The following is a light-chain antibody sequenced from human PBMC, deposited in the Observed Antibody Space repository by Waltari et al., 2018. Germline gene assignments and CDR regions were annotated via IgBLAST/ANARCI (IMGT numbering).Light chain of an antibody. CDR1: VLAKKY. CDR2: KDN. CDR3: YSAADNNLGV. Sequence: SYDLTQPSSVSVSPGQTATITCSGDVLAKKYSRGFQQKPGQGPVLVIYKDNERPSGIPERFSGSSSGTTVTLTISGAQVEDEADYYCYSAADNNLGVFGGGTKLTVL. J-gene: IGLJ3*02. V-gene: IGLV3-27*01.